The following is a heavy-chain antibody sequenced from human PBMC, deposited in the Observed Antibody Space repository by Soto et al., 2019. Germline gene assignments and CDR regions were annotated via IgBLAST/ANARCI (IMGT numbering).Heavy chain of an antibody. CDR2: IYYSGST. V-gene: IGHV4-59*08. D-gene: IGHD6-19*01. Sequence: PSETLSLTCTVSGGSISSYYWSWIRQPPGKGLEWIGYIYYSGSTNYNPSLKSRVTISVDTSKNQFSLKLSSVTAADTAVYYCAGANLYSSGWYDYWGQGTLVTVSS. CDR3: AGANLYSSGWYDY. CDR1: GGSISSYY. J-gene: IGHJ4*02.